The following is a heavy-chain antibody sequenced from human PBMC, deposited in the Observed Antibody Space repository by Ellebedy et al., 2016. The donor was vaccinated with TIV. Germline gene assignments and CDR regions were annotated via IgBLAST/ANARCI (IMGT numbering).Heavy chain of an antibody. D-gene: IGHD4-23*01. CDR1: GFTVTTNY. J-gene: IGHJ4*02. Sequence: GESLKISCAASGFTVTTNYMNWVRQAPGKGLEWVSVIFSAADGGETHYADSVKGRFTISRHSSKNTLYLQMNSLRAEDTAVYYCARDAAGNGGKLDYWGQGALVTVSS. CDR2: IFSAADGGET. CDR3: ARDAAGNGGKLDY. V-gene: IGHV3-53*01.